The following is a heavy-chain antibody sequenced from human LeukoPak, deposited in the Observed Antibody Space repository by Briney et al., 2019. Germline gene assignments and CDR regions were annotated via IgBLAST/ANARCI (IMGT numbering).Heavy chain of an antibody. Sequence: GGSLRLSCAASGFTFSSYAMHWVRQAPGKGLEWVAVISYDGSNKYYADSVKGRFTISRDNSKNTLYLQMNSLRAEDTAVYYCARDRGIVVVPAAIRWWFGPWGQGTLVTVSS. V-gene: IGHV3-30-3*01. CDR1: GFTFSSYA. D-gene: IGHD2-2*01. CDR3: ARDRGIVVVPAAIRWWFGP. J-gene: IGHJ5*02. CDR2: ISYDGSNK.